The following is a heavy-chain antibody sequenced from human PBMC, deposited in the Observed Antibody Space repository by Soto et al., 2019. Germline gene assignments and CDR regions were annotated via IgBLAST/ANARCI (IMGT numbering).Heavy chain of an antibody. J-gene: IGHJ4*02. D-gene: IGHD3-22*01. CDR1: GFTFSSYS. V-gene: IGHV3-48*02. CDR3: ARGAAYYYDSSGYYEGDY. Sequence: EVQLVESGGGLVQPGGSLRLSCAASGFTFSSYSMNWVRQAPGKGLEWVSYISSSSSTIYYADSVKGRFTISRDNAKNSLYLQMNSLIDEDTAVYYCARGAAYYYDSSGYYEGDYWGQGTLVTVSS. CDR2: ISSSSSTI.